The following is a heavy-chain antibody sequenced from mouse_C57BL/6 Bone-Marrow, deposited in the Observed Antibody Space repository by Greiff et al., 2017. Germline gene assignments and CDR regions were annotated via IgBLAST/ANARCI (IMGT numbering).Heavy chain of an antibody. CDR2: IYPRSGNT. Sequence: QVHVKQSGAELARPGASVKLSCKASGYTFTSYGISWVKQRTGQGLEWIGEIYPRSGNTYYNEKFKGKATLTADKSSSTAYMELRSLTSEDSAVYFCARQDYGSSPDYWGQGTTLTVAS. CDR3: ARQDYGSSPDY. D-gene: IGHD1-1*01. J-gene: IGHJ2*01. CDR1: GYTFTSYG. V-gene: IGHV1-81*01.